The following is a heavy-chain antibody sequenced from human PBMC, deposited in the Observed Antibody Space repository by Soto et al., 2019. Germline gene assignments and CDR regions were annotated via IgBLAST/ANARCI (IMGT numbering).Heavy chain of an antibody. J-gene: IGHJ4*02. D-gene: IGHD6-13*01. CDR1: GFTFSSYA. Sequence: GGSLRLSCAASGFTFSSYAMSWVRQSPGKGLEWVSAISGSGGSTYYADSVKGRFTISRDNSKNTLYLQMNSLRAEDTAVYYCAKAPWIAAAGPYFDYWGQGTLVTVSS. V-gene: IGHV3-23*01. CDR2: ISGSGGST. CDR3: AKAPWIAAAGPYFDY.